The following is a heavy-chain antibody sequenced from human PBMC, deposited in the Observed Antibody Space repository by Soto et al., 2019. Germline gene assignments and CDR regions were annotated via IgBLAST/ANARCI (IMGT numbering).Heavy chain of an antibody. CDR1: GYTFTSYA. J-gene: IGHJ4*02. CDR3: ARPLYADYFDH. CDR2: VNAGNGYT. V-gene: IGHV1-3*01. D-gene: IGHD4-17*01. Sequence: QVQLVQSGAEVKKPGASVKVSCKASGYTFTSYALHWVRQAPGQRLEWMGWVNAGNGYTKYSQNFQGRVTITRDTSATTSYMELSGLRSEDTAVYYCARPLYADYFDHWGQGTLVTVSS.